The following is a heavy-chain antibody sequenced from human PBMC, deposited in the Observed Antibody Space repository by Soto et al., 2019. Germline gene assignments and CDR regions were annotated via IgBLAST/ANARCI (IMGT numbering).Heavy chain of an antibody. CDR1: GFTFSSYA. CDR2: IRGSGDST. CDR3: AKDDDFWSGSYYYYMDV. Sequence: GGSLRLSCAASGFTFSSYAMSWVRQAPAKGLEWVSAIRGSGDSTYYADSVKGRFTISRDNSKNTLYLQMNSLRAEDTAVYYCAKDDDFWSGSYYYYMDVWGKGTTVTVSS. D-gene: IGHD3-3*01. J-gene: IGHJ6*03. V-gene: IGHV3-23*01.